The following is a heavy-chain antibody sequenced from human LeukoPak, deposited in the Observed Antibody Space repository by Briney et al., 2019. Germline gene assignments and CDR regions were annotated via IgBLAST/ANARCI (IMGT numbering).Heavy chain of an antibody. CDR2: ISGSGDST. CDR3: TKGSVLTIFGMAWHAFDI. J-gene: IGHJ3*02. D-gene: IGHD3-3*01. CDR1: GFTFRSFA. Sequence: LGGSLRLSCAASGFTFRSFAVTWVRPAPGKGLEWVSVISGSGDSTYYADSVKGRFTISRDNSKNTLYLQMNSLRAEDTAIYYCTKGSVLTIFGMAWHAFDIWGQGTMVTVSP. V-gene: IGHV3-23*01.